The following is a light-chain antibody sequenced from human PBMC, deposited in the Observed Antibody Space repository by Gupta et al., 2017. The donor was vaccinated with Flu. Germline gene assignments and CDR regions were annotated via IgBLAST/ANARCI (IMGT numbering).Light chain of an antibody. J-gene: IGLJ2*01. CDR2: DVG. V-gene: IGLV2-11*01. CDR3: GSQEGTGDLVA. CDR1: TNDVGPPNF. Sequence: SALVQPRSVSGSPGQSVTISCTVTTNDVGPPNFVSWYRHRAGAVPQLIIYDVGKRRTGVPDRFTGFKSANTAALTATGLQADEEADYYCGSQEGTGDLVAFGGGTRLTVL.